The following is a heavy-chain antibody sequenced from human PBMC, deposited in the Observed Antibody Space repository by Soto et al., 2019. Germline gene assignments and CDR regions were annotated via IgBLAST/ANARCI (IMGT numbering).Heavy chain of an antibody. V-gene: IGHV3-11*06. CDR3: ARDKARGSGSSYGMDV. CDR1: GFTFSDYY. D-gene: IGHD3-10*01. Sequence: QVQLVESGGGLVKPGGSLRLSCAASGFTFSDYYMSWIRQAPGKGLEWVSYISSSSSYTNYADSVKGRFTISRDNAKNSLYVQMNSLRAEDAAVYYCARDKARGSGSSYGMDVWGQGTTVTVSS. J-gene: IGHJ6*02. CDR2: ISSSSSYT.